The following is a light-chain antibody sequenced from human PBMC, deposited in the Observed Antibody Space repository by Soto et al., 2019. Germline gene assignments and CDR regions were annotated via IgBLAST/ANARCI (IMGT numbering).Light chain of an antibody. Sequence: QSVLSQPPSASGTPGQRFTISCSGSISNVGSNYVYWYQQLPGTAPKLLIYRDNQRPSGVPDRCSASKSGTSAYLAISGLRSEDEAVYYCAACDDTLSGDWVFGGGTQLTVL. V-gene: IGLV1-47*01. CDR2: RDN. CDR3: AACDDTLSGDWV. J-gene: IGLJ3*02. CDR1: ISNVGSNY.